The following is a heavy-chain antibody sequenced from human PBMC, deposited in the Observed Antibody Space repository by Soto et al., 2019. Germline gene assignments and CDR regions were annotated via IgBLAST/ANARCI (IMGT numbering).Heavy chain of an antibody. CDR3: ARNRRYYGGDYDYGMNA. CDR1: GFSLNTGGVG. V-gene: IGHV2-5*02. CDR2: IYWDDDE. J-gene: IGHJ6*02. Sequence: ITLKESGPPLVKPTQTLTLTCPISGFSLNTGGVGVGWGGQARGKAMEWLALIYWDDDERYSPSLRSRLNIAKDTINNPVVSTMTNRDPEVTVTYYCARNRRYYGGDYDYGMNAWGQGTSVTVSS. D-gene: IGHD3-10*01.